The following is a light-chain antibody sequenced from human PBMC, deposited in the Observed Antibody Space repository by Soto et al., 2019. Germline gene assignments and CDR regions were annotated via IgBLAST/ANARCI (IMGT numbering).Light chain of an antibody. CDR1: QSVSSSY. CDR2: GAS. V-gene: IGKV3D-20*02. Sequence: EIVLTQSPGTLSLSPGERATLSCRASQSVSSSYLAWYQQKPGQAPRLLIYGASSRATGIPDRFSGSGSGTDFTLTISRLEPEDFALYFCQQRAIWPYTFGPGTKLEIK. CDR3: QQRAIWPYT. J-gene: IGKJ2*01.